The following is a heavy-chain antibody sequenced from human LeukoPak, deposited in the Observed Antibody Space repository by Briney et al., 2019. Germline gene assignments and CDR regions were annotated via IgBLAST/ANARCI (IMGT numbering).Heavy chain of an antibody. Sequence: PSETLSLTCAVYGGSFSGYYWSWIRQPPGKGLEWIGEINHSGSTNYNPSLKSRVTISADTSKNQFSLKLSSVTAADTAVYYCARDQATPPDSSGYYLDYWGQGTLVTVSS. V-gene: IGHV4-34*01. D-gene: IGHD3-22*01. CDR1: GGSFSGYY. CDR2: INHSGST. J-gene: IGHJ4*02. CDR3: ARDQATPPDSSGYYLDY.